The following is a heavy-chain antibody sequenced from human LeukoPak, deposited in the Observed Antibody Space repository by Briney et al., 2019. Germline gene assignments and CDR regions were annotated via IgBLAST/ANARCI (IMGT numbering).Heavy chain of an antibody. D-gene: IGHD5-12*01. V-gene: IGHV1-8*01. J-gene: IGHJ5*02. Sequence: GASVKVSCKASGYTFTSYDINWVRQATGQGLEWMGWMNPNSGNTGYAQKFRGRVTMTRDTSISTAYMELSSLRSEDTAVYYCAKAGIVATMNAYWFDPWGQGTLVTVSS. CDR1: GYTFTSYD. CDR2: MNPNSGNT. CDR3: AKAGIVATMNAYWFDP.